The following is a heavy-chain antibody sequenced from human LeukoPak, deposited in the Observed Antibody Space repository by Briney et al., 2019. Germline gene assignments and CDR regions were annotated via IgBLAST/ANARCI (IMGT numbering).Heavy chain of an antibody. Sequence: GGSLRLSCAASGFTFSTYNMNWVRQAPGKGLEWVSSITSSSSYIYYADSVKGRFTISRDNSKNTLYLQMNSLTAEDTAVYYCARGDEEVRNAFDYWGQGTLVTVSS. V-gene: IGHV3-21*04. CDR3: ARGDEEVRNAFDY. CDR1: GFTFSTYN. J-gene: IGHJ4*02. CDR2: ITSSSSYI.